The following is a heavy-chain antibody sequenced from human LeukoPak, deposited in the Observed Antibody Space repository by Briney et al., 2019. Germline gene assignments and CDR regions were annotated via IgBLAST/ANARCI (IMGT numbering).Heavy chain of an antibody. D-gene: IGHD2-2*02. CDR1: GGTFSSYA. V-gene: IGHV1-69*13. J-gene: IGHJ3*02. CDR2: IIPIFGTA. Sequence: SVKVSCKASGGTFSSYAISWVRQAPGQGLEWMGGIIPIFGTANYAQKFQDRVTITADESTSTAYMELSSLRSEDTAVYYCARDGLGYCSSISCYSSADAFDIWGQGTMVTVSS. CDR3: ARDGLGYCSSISCYSSADAFDI.